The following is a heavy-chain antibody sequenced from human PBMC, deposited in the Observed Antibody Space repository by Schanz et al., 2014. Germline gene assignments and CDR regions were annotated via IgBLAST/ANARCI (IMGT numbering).Heavy chain of an antibody. CDR3: VRDSFFAFDY. CDR1: GFTFRGYA. D-gene: IGHD3-3*01. CDR2: VSRSTPDI. Sequence: EVQLVESGGGLVQPGGSLRLSCAASGFTFRGYAMNWVRQAPGKGLEWVSYVSRSTPDIYYADSVKGRFTMSRDNAKNSVFLQMNSLRAEDTAVYYCVRDSFFAFDYWGQGTLVTVSS. J-gene: IGHJ4*02. V-gene: IGHV3-48*01.